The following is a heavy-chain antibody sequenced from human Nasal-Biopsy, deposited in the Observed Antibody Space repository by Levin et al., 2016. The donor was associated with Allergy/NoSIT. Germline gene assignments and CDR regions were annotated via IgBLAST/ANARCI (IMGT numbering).Heavy chain of an antibody. Sequence: ASVKVSCKATGHSFSTYGIIWVRQAPGQGLEWMGWIRFYNGRTNYAQKFQDRVSMTRDTSTATAYMDLRSLRSDDTAVYFCGTGYYYDSSDYYTSDWGQGTPVIVS. CDR3: GTGYYYDSSDYYTSD. CDR2: IRFYNGRT. V-gene: IGHV1-18*01. D-gene: IGHD3-22*01. J-gene: IGHJ4*02. CDR1: GHSFSTYG.